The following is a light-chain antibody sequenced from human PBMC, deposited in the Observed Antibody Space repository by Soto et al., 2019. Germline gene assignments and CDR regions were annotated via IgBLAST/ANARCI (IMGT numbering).Light chain of an antibody. Sequence: QSALTQPPSASGSPGQSVTICCTGTSSDVGGYKYVSWYQQDPGKAPKLLIYEVDQRPSGVPDRFSGSKSGNTASLTVSGLQAEDEADYYCSSYVGGNNLIFGEGTKLTVL. CDR3: SSYVGGNNLI. CDR2: EVD. CDR1: SSDVGGYKY. V-gene: IGLV2-8*01. J-gene: IGLJ2*01.